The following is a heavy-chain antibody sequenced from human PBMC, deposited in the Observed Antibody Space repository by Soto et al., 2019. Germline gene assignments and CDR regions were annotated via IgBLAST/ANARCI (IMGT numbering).Heavy chain of an antibody. J-gene: IGHJ5*02. V-gene: IGHV4-59*01. CDR3: ARDRRIQLGFSGGFDL. CDR1: GGSISSYY. D-gene: IGHD5-18*01. CDR2: IYYSGST. Sequence: SETLSLTCTVSGGSISSYYWSWIRQPPGKGLEWIGYIYYSGSTNYNPSLKSRVTISVDTSKNQFSLKLSSVTAADTAVYYCARDRRIQLGFSGGFDLWGQGTLVTVSS.